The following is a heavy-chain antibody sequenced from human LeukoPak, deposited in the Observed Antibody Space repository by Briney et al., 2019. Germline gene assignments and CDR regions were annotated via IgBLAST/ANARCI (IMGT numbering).Heavy chain of an antibody. D-gene: IGHD3-10*01. Sequence: PGGSLRLSCAASGFTFSDYYMSWIRQAPGKGLEWVSYISSSGSTIYYADSVKGRFTISRDNAKNSLYLQMNSLRAEDTAVYYCARALTXAMXLHYYYYYGMDVWGQGTTVTVSS. CDR2: ISSSGSTI. CDR1: GFTFSDYY. V-gene: IGHV3-11*01. J-gene: IGHJ6*02. CDR3: ARALTXAMXLHYYYYYGMDV.